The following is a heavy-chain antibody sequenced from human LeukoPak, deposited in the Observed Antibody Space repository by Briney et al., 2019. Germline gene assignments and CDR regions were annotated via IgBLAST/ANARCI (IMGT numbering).Heavy chain of an antibody. Sequence: WVRQPPGKGLEWIGSIYYSGSTYYNPSLKSRVTISVDTSKNQFSLKLSSVTAADTAVYYCARHKGGTLFDYWGQGTLVTVSS. CDR3: ARHKGGTLFDY. V-gene: IGHV4-39*01. D-gene: IGHD1-14*01. J-gene: IGHJ4*02. CDR2: IYYSGST.